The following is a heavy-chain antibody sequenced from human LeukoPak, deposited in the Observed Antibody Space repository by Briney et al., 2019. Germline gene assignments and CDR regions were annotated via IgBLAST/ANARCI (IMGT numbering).Heavy chain of an antibody. Sequence: PGGSLRLSCAASGFTFSSYEMNWVRQAPGKGLEWVSYISSSGSTIYYADSVKGRFTISRDNAKNSLYLQMNSLRAEDTAVYYCAKYGSKYYYDSSGYGWGQGTLVTVSS. V-gene: IGHV3-48*03. J-gene: IGHJ4*02. CDR3: AKYGSKYYYDSSGYG. CDR1: GFTFSSYE. CDR2: ISSSGSTI. D-gene: IGHD3-22*01.